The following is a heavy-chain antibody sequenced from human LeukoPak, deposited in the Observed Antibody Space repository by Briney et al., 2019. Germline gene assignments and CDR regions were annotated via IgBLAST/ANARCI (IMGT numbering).Heavy chain of an antibody. CDR3: ARARFLEWSAREYFDY. CDR2: ISSSSGYI. J-gene: IGHJ4*02. Sequence: GGSLRLSCAASGFTFSSYSMNWVRQAPGKGLEWVSSISSSSGYIYYADSVKGRFTISRDNAKNSLYLQMNSLRAEDTAVYYCARARFLEWSAREYFDYWGQGTLVTVSS. CDR1: GFTFSSYS. V-gene: IGHV3-21*01. D-gene: IGHD3-3*01.